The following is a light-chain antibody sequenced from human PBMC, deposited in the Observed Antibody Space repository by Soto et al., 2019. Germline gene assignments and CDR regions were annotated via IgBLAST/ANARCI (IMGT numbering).Light chain of an antibody. V-gene: IGKV1-9*01. CDR2: EAS. CDR3: QQTRSYPST. Sequence: IQLTQSPSSLSASIGDRVTITCRASQDINSYLAWYQQKQGKAPNLLIYEASILQRGVPSRVSGSNSGTDFTLTISSLQAEDFATYYCQQTRSYPSTFGGGTKVDI. CDR1: QDINSY. J-gene: IGKJ4*01.